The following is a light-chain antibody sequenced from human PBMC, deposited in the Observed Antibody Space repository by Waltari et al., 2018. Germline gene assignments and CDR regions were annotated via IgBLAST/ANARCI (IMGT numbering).Light chain of an antibody. CDR1: QSISTW. CDR2: KAS. V-gene: IGKV1-5*03. CDR3: QQYNESPYT. J-gene: IGKJ2*01. Sequence: DIQMTQSPSTLSASVGDRVTITCRASQSISTWLAWYQQIPGEAPKLLIYKASSLESGVPSRFSGSGSGTEFTLTFSSLRPDDFATYYCQQYNESPYTFGQGTKLEIK.